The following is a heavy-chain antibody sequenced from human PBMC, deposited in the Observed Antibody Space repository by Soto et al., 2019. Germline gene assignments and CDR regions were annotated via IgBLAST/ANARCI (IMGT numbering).Heavy chain of an antibody. CDR1: GDSVSSNSAA. Sequence: SQTLSLTCAISGDSVSSNSAAWNWIRQSPSRGLEWLGRTYYRSKWYNDYAVSVKSRITINPDTSKNQFSLQLNSVTPEDTAVYYCAKAGGDQRYWYFDLWGRGTLVTVSS. D-gene: IGHD3-10*01. J-gene: IGHJ2*01. CDR2: TYYRSKWYN. CDR3: AKAGGDQRYWYFDL. V-gene: IGHV6-1*01.